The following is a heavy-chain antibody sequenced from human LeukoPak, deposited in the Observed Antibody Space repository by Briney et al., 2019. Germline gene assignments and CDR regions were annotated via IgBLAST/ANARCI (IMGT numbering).Heavy chain of an antibody. CDR1: GGSISSSSYY. CDR3: ARHPEAIAAARVDP. Sequence: SETLSLTCTVSGGSISSSSYYWGWIRQPPGKGLEWIGSIYYSGSTYYNPSLKSRVTISVDTSKNQFSLKLSSVTAADTAVYYCARHPEAIAAARVDPSGQGTLVTVSS. J-gene: IGHJ5*02. V-gene: IGHV4-39*01. D-gene: IGHD6-13*01. CDR2: IYYSGST.